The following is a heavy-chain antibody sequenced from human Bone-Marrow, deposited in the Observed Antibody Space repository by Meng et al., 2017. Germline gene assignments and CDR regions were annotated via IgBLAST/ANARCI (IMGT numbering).Heavy chain of an antibody. D-gene: IGHD3-9*01. Sequence: GGSLRLSCAASGFTFSSYAMHWVRQAPGKGLEWVAVISYDGSNKYYADSVKGRFTISRDNSKNTLYLQMNSLRAEDTAVYYCASQGGWLRYFDWSMDYWGQGTLVTVSS. J-gene: IGHJ4*02. CDR1: GFTFSSYA. CDR2: ISYDGSNK. CDR3: ASQGGWLRYFDWSMDY. V-gene: IGHV3-30*04.